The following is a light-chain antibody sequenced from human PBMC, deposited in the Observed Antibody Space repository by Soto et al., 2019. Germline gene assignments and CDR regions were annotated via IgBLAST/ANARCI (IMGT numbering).Light chain of an antibody. Sequence: QSALTQPASVSGSPGQSITISCTGTSSDVGGYNYVSWYQQHPGKAPKLMIYEVNNRPSGVSNRFSGSKSGNTASLTISGLRAEDEADYYCNSYTTSSTWVFGGGTKLTVL. CDR1: SSDVGGYNY. J-gene: IGLJ3*02. CDR3: NSYTTSSTWV. CDR2: EVN. V-gene: IGLV2-14*01.